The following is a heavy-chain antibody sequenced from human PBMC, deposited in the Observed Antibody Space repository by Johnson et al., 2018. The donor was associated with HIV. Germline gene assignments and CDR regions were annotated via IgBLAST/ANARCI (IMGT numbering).Heavy chain of an antibody. CDR2: ISYDETNK. Sequence: QVQLVESGGGVVQPGRSLRLSCAASGFTFSSYGMHWVRQAPGKGLEWVAVISYDETNKFYADSVQGRFTISRDNSKNTLYLQMNSLQTEDTALYYCVRLYYDRRVAFDFWGQGTMVTVSS. V-gene: IGHV3-30*19. D-gene: IGHD3-22*01. CDR1: GFTFSSYG. CDR3: VRLYYDRRVAFDF. J-gene: IGHJ3*01.